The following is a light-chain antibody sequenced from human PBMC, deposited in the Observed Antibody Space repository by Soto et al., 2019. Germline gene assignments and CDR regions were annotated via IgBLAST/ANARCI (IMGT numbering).Light chain of an antibody. CDR2: GAF. CDR1: QIVTSDY. Sequence: DIVLTQSPGTLSLSPGERVTRSRRASQIVTSDYLAWYHQAPGHAPRLLTYGAFNRATGISDRFSGSGSGTDFTLSISKLEPGDFGVYFCHQYGKSPRTFGKGTKVDIK. V-gene: IGKV3-20*01. J-gene: IGKJ1*01. CDR3: HQYGKSPRT.